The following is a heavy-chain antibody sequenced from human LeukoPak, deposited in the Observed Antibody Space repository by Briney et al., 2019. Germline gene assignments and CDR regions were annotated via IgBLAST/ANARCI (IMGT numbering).Heavy chain of an antibody. D-gene: IGHD6-13*01. CDR1: SGSIIGSYY. CDR3: ARGKQTAVDY. J-gene: IGHJ4*02. CDR2: IYASGST. Sequence: SETLSLTCTVSSGSIIGSYYWSWIRQPAGKGLEWIGRIYASGSTNYDPSLKSRVTISIDKSNNQFSLMVTSVTAADTAVYYCARGKQTAVDYWGQGILVTVSS. V-gene: IGHV4-4*07.